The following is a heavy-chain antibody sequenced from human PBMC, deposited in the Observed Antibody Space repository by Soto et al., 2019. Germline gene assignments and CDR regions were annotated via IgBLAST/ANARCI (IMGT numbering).Heavy chain of an antibody. Sequence: RASVKVSCKASGGTFSSYAISWVRQAPGQGLEWMGGIIPIFGTANYAQKFQGRVTITADESTSTAYMELSSLRSEDTAVYYCARGRGYCSSTSCYTTGWFDPWGQGTLVTVSS. D-gene: IGHD2-2*02. V-gene: IGHV1-69*13. CDR1: GGTFSSYA. J-gene: IGHJ5*02. CDR3: ARGRGYCSSTSCYTTGWFDP. CDR2: IIPIFGTA.